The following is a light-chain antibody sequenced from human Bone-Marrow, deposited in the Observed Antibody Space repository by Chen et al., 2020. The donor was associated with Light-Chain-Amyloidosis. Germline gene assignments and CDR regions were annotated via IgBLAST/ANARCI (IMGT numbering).Light chain of an antibody. CDR3: QSADSSGTYEVT. J-gene: IGLJ2*01. Sequence: ELTQPPSVSVSPGQTARITCSGDDLPTKYAYWYQQKPGQAPVLVIHRDTERPSGISDPFSGSSSGTTATLTISGVQAEDEADDHCQSADSSGTYEVTFGGGTKLTVL. CDR2: RDT. V-gene: IGLV3-25*03. CDR1: DLPTKY.